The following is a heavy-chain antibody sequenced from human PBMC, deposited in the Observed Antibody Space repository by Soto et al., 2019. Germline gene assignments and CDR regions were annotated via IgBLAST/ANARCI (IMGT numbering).Heavy chain of an antibody. CDR1: GFTISTYA. V-gene: IGHV3-23*01. D-gene: IGHD6-19*01. Sequence: GGSLRLSCAASGFTISTYAMTWVRQAPGKGLEWVSVISTGGTYYADSVKGRFTISRDNSKNTLYLQMDSVRAEDTAVYYCAKGFYMDGWNYFQYWGQGTLVTVSS. CDR3: AKGFYMDGWNYFQY. CDR2: ISTGGT. J-gene: IGHJ4*02.